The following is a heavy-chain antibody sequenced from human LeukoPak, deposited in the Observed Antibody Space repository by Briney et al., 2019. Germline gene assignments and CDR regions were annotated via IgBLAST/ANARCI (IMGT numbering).Heavy chain of an antibody. Sequence: SETLSLTCTVSGYSISTGYYWDWIRQPPGKGLEWIGTFYHGGSTYYNPSLKSRVTISVDTSKDQFSLNLTSVTAADTAVYYCATRKLGNDYWGQGTLVTVSS. CDR1: GYSISTGYY. D-gene: IGHD7-27*01. V-gene: IGHV4-38-2*02. CDR2: FYHGGST. J-gene: IGHJ4*02. CDR3: ATRKLGNDY.